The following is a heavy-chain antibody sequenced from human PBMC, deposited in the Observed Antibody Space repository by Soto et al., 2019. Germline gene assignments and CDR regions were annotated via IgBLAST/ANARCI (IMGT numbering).Heavy chain of an antibody. Sequence: EVQLVESGGGLVQPGGSLRLSCAASGFTFSSYWMSWVRQAPGKGLEWVANIKQDGSEKYYVDSVKGRFTISRDNDKNSLYLQMNGLRAEDTAVYYCARDRWGYSYGEAYYFDYWGQGTLVTVSS. CDR1: GFTFSSYW. V-gene: IGHV3-7*01. J-gene: IGHJ4*02. CDR3: ARDRWGYSYGEAYYFDY. D-gene: IGHD5-18*01. CDR2: IKQDGSEK.